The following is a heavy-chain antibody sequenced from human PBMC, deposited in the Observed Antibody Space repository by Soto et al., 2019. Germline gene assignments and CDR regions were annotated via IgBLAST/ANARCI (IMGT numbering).Heavy chain of an antibody. Sequence: QLQLQESGPGLVKPSETLSLTCTVSGGSISSSSYYWGWIRQPPGKGLEWIGSIYYSGSTYYNPSLKSRVTISVETSKNQFSLKLSSVTAADTAVYYCARMGPAAAGTLYYYYYMDVWGKGTTVTVSS. D-gene: IGHD6-13*01. CDR2: IYYSGST. V-gene: IGHV4-39*01. CDR3: ARMGPAAAGTLYYYYYMDV. J-gene: IGHJ6*03. CDR1: GGSISSSSYY.